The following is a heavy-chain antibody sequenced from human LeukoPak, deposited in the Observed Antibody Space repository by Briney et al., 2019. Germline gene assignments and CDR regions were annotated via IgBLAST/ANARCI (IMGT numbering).Heavy chain of an antibody. CDR1: GFTFDDYA. V-gene: IGHV3-43*02. CDR3: AKDSIVKGGPGFDY. D-gene: IGHD2-15*01. Sequence: GGSLRLSCAASGFTFDDYAMHWVRQAPGKGLEWVSLIRGDGGSTYYADSVKGRFTISRDNSKNSLYLQMNSLRTEDTALYYCAKDSIVKGGPGFDYWGQGTLVTVSS. CDR2: IRGDGGST. J-gene: IGHJ4*02.